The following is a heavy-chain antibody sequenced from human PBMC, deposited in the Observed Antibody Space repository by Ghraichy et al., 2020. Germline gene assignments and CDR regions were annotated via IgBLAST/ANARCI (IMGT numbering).Heavy chain of an antibody. CDR3: AGEAVGATALDY. CDR2: IKQDGSER. V-gene: IGHV3-7*03. D-gene: IGHD1-26*01. Sequence: GGSLRLSCAASGFSFGRYWMTWVRQAPGKGLEWVANIKQDGSERQYVDSVKGQFTISRDNAKNSLYLQMDSLRAEDTAVYYCAGEAVGATALDYWGQGTLVAVSS. J-gene: IGHJ4*02. CDR1: GFSFGRYW.